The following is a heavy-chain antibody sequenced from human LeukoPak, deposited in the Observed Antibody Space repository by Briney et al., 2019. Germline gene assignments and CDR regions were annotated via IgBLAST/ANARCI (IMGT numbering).Heavy chain of an antibody. D-gene: IGHD2-2*01. Sequence: VGSLRHSNAAAGFTFSSYSMNGVRRAPGKGLEWVSSISSSSSSYIYYADSVKGRFTISRDNAKNSLYLQMNSLRAEDTAVYYCARERCEGNIVVVPAAKLVGCWFDPWGQGTLVTVSS. CDR3: ARERCEGNIVVVPAAKLVGCWFDP. V-gene: IGHV3-21*01. J-gene: IGHJ5*02. CDR2: ISSSSSSYI. CDR1: GFTFSSYS.